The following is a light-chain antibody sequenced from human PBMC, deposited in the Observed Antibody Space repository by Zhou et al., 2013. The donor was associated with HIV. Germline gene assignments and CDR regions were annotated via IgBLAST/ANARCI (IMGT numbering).Light chain of an antibody. V-gene: IGKV1-27*01. CDR1: QGISKY. J-gene: IGKJ1*01. CDR3: QKYDRAPWT. CDR2: AAS. Sequence: DIQMTQSPSSLSASVGDRVTITCRASQGISKYLAWYQQKPGKVPEVLIYAASTLQSGVPSRFSGSGSGTDFTLTISSLQPEDVATYYCQKYDRAPWTFGQGTKVE.